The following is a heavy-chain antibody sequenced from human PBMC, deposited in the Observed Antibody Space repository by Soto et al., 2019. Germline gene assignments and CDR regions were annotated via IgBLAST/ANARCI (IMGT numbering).Heavy chain of an antibody. CDR2: IYYIGST. CDR3: ARVLGGYSGYDWGGAFDI. V-gene: IGHV4-31*03. Sequence: QVQLQESGPGLVKPSQTLSLTCTVSGGSISSGGYYWSWIRQHPGKGLEWIGYIYYIGSTYSNPSLKSRVTISVDTSKNQFSLKLSAVAAAATAVYYCARVLGGYSGYDWGGAFDIWGQGTMVTVSS. J-gene: IGHJ3*02. CDR1: GGSISSGGYY. D-gene: IGHD5-12*01.